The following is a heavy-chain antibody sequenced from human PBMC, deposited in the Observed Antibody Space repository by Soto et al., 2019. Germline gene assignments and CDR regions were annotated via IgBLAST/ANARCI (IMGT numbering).Heavy chain of an antibody. D-gene: IGHD3-10*01. J-gene: IGHJ6*04. Sequence: EVQLVESGGGLVQPGGSLRLSCVASGFTFSGRSMHWVRQAPGKGLVWVSGIDNAGTDSTYADSVKGRFTSSRDNTKNTLYLQMNRLRVEDTAVYYCARGWFGPDVWGKGTTVTVSS. CDR1: GFTFSGRS. CDR2: IDNAGTDS. CDR3: ARGWFGPDV. V-gene: IGHV3-74*01.